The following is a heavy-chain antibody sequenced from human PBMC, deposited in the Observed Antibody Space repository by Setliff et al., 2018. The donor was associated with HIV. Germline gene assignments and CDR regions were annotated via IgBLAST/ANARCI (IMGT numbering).Heavy chain of an antibody. D-gene: IGHD6-13*01. CDR2: INLNTGNT. J-gene: IGHJ3*02. CDR1: GSTFTSYA. V-gene: IGHV1-2*02. CDR3: ARTHSRARPTDAFDI. Sequence: GASVKVSCKASGSTFTSYAINWVRQAPGQGLEWMGCINLNTGNTNYAQKFQGRVIVTRDTSVNTAYVELRSLRSDDTAVYYCARTHSRARPTDAFDIWGQGTMVTVSS.